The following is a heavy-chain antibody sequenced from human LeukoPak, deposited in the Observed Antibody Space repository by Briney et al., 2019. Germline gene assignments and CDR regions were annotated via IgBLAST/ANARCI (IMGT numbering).Heavy chain of an antibody. J-gene: IGHJ6*02. Sequence: ASVKVSCKVSGYTLTELSMHWVRQAPGKGLEWMGGFDPEDGETIYAQKFQGRVTMTEDTSTDTAYMELSSLRSEDTAVYYCATKDEQQLAYYYYGMDVWGQGTTVTVSS. D-gene: IGHD6-13*01. CDR2: FDPEDGET. CDR1: GYTLTELS. V-gene: IGHV1-24*01. CDR3: ATKDEQQLAYYYYGMDV.